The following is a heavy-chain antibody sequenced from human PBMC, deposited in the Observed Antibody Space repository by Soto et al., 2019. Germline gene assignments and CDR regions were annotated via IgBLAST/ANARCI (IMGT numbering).Heavy chain of an antibody. CDR1: GFTFGSDG. CDR2: ISYDGSNK. V-gene: IGHV3-30*18. Sequence: QVQLVESGGGVVQPGRSLRLSCSASGFTFGSDGKHWVRQAPGKGLEWVAVISYDGSNKYYADSVKGRFTISRDNSKNTLYLQMNSLRAEDTAVYYCAKDMVAVVVVAALNYWGQGTLVTVSS. CDR3: AKDMVAVVVVAALNY. J-gene: IGHJ4*02. D-gene: IGHD2-15*01.